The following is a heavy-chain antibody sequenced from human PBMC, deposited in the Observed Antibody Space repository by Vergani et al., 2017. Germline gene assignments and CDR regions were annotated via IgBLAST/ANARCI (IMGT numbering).Heavy chain of an antibody. CDR1: GFTFSSYA. CDR2: IVGSGGDT. Sequence: EVQLLESGGGLVQPGGSLRLSCAASGFTFSSYAMTWVRQAPGKGLEWVSAIVGSGGDTYYADSVKGRFTISKDNSKNTLSLQMNSLRAEDTAVDYCASHVELAARGLGDVWGKGTTVTVSS. CDR3: ASHVELAARGLGDV. V-gene: IGHV3-23*01. J-gene: IGHJ6*04. D-gene: IGHD5-24*01.